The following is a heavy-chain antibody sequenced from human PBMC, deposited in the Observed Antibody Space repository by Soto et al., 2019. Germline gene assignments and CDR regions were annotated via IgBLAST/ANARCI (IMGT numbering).Heavy chain of an antibody. D-gene: IGHD2-15*01. J-gene: IGHJ3*02. Sequence: SETLSLTCTVSGGSISSGGYYWSWIRQHPGKGLEWIGYIYYSGSTYYNPSLKSRVTISVDTSKNQFSLKLSSVTAADTAVYYCARVPSSGYCSGGSCYVVADAFDIWGQGTMLTVSS. CDR1: GGSISSGGYY. V-gene: IGHV4-31*03. CDR3: ARVPSSGYCSGGSCYVVADAFDI. CDR2: IYYSGST.